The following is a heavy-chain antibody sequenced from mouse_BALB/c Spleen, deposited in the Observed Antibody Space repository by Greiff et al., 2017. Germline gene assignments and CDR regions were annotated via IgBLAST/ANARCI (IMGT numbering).Heavy chain of an antibody. Sequence: EVKVEESGGGLVKPGGSLKLSCAASGFTFSDYYMYWVRQTPEKRLEWVATISDGGSYTYYPDSVKGRFTISRDNAKNNLYLQMSSLKSEDTAMYYCARKNDGYYYAMDYWGQGTSVTVSS. CDR2: ISDGGSYT. CDR3: ARKNDGYYYAMDY. CDR1: GFTFSDYY. J-gene: IGHJ4*01. D-gene: IGHD1-2*01. V-gene: IGHV5-4*02.